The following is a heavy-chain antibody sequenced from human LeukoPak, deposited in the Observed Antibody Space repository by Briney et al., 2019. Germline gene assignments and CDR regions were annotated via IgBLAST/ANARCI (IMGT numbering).Heavy chain of an antibody. J-gene: IGHJ4*02. CDR2: INPNSGGT. CDR3: ARGSSSWYVLYYFDY. CDR1: GYTFTGYY. V-gene: IGHV1-2*04. D-gene: IGHD6-13*01. Sequence: GASVKVSCKASGYTFTGYYMHWVRQAPGQGLEWMGWINPNSGGTNYAQKFQGWVTMTRDTSISTAYMELSRLRSDDTAVYYCARGSSSWYVLYYFDYWGQGTLVTVSS.